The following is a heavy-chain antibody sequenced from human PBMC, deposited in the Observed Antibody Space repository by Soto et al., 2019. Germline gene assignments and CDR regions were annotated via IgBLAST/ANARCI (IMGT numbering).Heavy chain of an antibody. Sequence: EASVKVSCKASGGTFSSYAISWVRQAPGQGLEWMGGIIPIFGTANYAQKFQGRVTITADESTSTAYMELSSLRSEDTAVYYCARTLTVVTSPGGPFDPWGQGTLVTVSS. J-gene: IGHJ5*02. CDR3: ARTLTVVTSPGGPFDP. D-gene: IGHD2-21*02. CDR2: IIPIFGTA. V-gene: IGHV1-69*13. CDR1: GGTFSSYA.